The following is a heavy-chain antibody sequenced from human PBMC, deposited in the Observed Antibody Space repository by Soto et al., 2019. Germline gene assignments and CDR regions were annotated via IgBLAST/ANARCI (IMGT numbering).Heavy chain of an antibody. V-gene: IGHV1-46*01. J-gene: IGHJ6*02. D-gene: IGHD2-8*01. CDR2: INPSGGST. CDR1: GYTFTSYY. Sequence: GASVKVSCKASGYTFTSYYMHWVRQAPGQGLEWMGIINPSGGSTSYAQKFQGRVTMTRDTSTSTVYMELSSLRSEDTAVYYCATXGLPYCTNGLCHYGMDVWGQGTTVTVSS. CDR3: ATXGLPYCTNGLCHYGMDV.